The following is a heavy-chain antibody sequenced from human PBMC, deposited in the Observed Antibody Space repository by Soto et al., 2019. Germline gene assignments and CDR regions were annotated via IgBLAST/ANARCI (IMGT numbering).Heavy chain of an antibody. CDR1: DDSINSDKYY. CDR3: ARLEGLATISYYFDF. D-gene: IGHD3-9*01. Sequence: QLQLQESGPGLVKPSETLSLTCSVSDDSINSDKYYWGWIRQPPGKGLEWIGSIYYRGNAYYNPSLQTRVTRSLDKSKSQFSLKRNSAAAADSAVYFCARLEGLATISYYFDFWGPGALVTVSS. J-gene: IGHJ4*02. CDR2: IYYRGNA. V-gene: IGHV4-39*01.